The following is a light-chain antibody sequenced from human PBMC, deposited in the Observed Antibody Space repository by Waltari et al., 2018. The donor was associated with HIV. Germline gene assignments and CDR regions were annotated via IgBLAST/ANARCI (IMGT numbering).Light chain of an antibody. CDR1: IRDIGLYDF. V-gene: IGLV2-14*03. J-gene: IGLJ3*02. CDR3: SSLTLTHSVL. Sequence: QSALPQPASGAGSPGLSITISCTGSIRDIGLYDFVSWYQQYPGKAPRLLIFSVSSRPSGISDRFSGFKSHNTATLTISDLQPEDEADYYCSSLTLTHSVLFGGGTRLTVL. CDR2: SVS.